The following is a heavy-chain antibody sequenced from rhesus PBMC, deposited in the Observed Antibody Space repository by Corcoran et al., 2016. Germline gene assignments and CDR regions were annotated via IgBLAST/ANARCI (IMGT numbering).Heavy chain of an antibody. CDR3: AKRAYYYSGSYYFDY. V-gene: IGHV3S5*01. CDR2: INSGGGST. D-gene: IGHD3-16*01. J-gene: IGHJ4*01. Sequence: EVQLVETGGGLVQPGGSLKLSCAVSGFIFSSYGMSWVRQAPGKGLEWVSVINSGGGSTNYADSVKGRFTISRDNSKNTLYLQMNSLRPDDTAVYYCAKRAYYYSGSYYFDYWGQGVLVTVSS. CDR1: GFIFSSYG.